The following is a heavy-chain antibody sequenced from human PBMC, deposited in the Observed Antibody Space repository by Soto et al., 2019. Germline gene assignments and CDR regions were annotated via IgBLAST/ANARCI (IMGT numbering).Heavy chain of an antibody. CDR2: IDPSDSYT. D-gene: IGHD2-2*01. CDR3: ARHVGGTGCYFQECAYYYYVMDV. CDR1: GYSFTSYW. J-gene: IGHJ6*02. Sequence: GESLKISCKGSGYSFTSYWISWVRQMPGKGLEWMGRIDPSDSYTNYSPSFQGHVTISADKSISTAYLQWSSLKASDTAIYYCARHVGGTGCYFQECAYYYYVMDVWGQGTTVTVSS. V-gene: IGHV5-10-1*01.